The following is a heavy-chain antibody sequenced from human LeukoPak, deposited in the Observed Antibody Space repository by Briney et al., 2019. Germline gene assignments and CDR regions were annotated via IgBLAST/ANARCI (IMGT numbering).Heavy chain of an antibody. Sequence: GGSLRLSCAASGFTFSSYSMNWVRQAPGKGLEWVSSISSSSRYIYYADSVKGRFTISRDNAKKSLYLQMNSLRAEDTAVYYCASEYCSSTSCYGDAFDIWGQGTMVTVSS. CDR2: ISSSSRYI. J-gene: IGHJ3*02. CDR3: ASEYCSSTSCYGDAFDI. D-gene: IGHD2-2*01. CDR1: GFTFSSYS. V-gene: IGHV3-21*01.